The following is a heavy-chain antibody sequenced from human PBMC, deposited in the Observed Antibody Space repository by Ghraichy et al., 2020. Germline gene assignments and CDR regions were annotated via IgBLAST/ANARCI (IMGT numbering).Heavy chain of an antibody. CDR3: VPGNGEMDV. CDR2: ISSGSSTI. CDR1: GFTFSTYS. J-gene: IGHJ6*02. V-gene: IGHV3-48*02. D-gene: IGHD3-10*01. Sequence: GESLNISCAASGFTFSTYSMNWVRQAPGKGLEWVSFISSGSSTIYYADSVKGRFTISRDNAKHSLYLQMNSLRDEDTAVYYCVPGNGEMDVWGQGTTVTVSS.